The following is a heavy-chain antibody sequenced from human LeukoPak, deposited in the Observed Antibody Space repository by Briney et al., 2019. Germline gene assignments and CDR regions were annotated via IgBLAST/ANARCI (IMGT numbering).Heavy chain of an antibody. CDR3: AKDGGGYDILTGYYFDY. V-gene: IGHV3-21*04. Sequence: GGSLRLSCAASGFTFSSYSMNWVRQAPGKGLEWVSSISSSSSYIYYADSVKGRFTISRDNAKNSLYLQMNSLRAEDTALYYCAKDGGGYDILTGYYFDYWGQGTLVTVSS. D-gene: IGHD3-9*01. CDR1: GFTFSSYS. J-gene: IGHJ4*02. CDR2: ISSSSSYI.